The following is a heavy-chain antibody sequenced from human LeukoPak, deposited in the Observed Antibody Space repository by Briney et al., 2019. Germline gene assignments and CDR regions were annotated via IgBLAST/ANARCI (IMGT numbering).Heavy chain of an antibody. CDR2: ISGSVGRT. CDR3: AKDPSSGWYGGYFDY. Sequence: PGRSLRLSCAASGFSFSSYAMGWVRQTQGRGLGWVSGISGSVGRTYYATSGKGRFTISRDNSKSTMYLQMNSLRAEDTAVYYCAKDPSSGWYGGYFDYWGQGTLVTVSS. J-gene: IGHJ4*02. D-gene: IGHD6-19*01. CDR1: GFSFSSYA. V-gene: IGHV3-23*01.